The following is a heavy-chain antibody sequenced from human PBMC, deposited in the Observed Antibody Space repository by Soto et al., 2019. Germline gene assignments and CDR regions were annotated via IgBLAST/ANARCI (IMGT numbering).Heavy chain of an antibody. CDR1: GCVCSNYG. V-gene: IGHV1-18*04. CDR3: ARRPKSSSTWYPLDY. D-gene: IGHD6-13*01. CDR2: ISGYNDNT. J-gene: IGHJ4*02. Sequence: GASVKVPCKTAGCVCSNYGITWVRQAPGQGREWMGWISGYNDNTNYAQKCQGRPTMTIDTSTRTAFLDLRSLRSADTAIYFCARRPKSSSTWYPLDYWGQGTLVTVSS.